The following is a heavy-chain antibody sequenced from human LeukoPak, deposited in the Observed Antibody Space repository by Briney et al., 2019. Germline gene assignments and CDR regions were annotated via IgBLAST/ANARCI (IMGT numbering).Heavy chain of an antibody. CDR2: ISSSSSDI. V-gene: IGHV3-21*01. CDR3: ARDGLYCSSTNCYLDY. D-gene: IGHD2-2*01. J-gene: IGHJ4*02. Sequence: GGSLRLSCAASGFIFSSYSMNWVRQAPGKGLEWVSSISSSSSDIYYADSVKGRFTISRDNAKNSLYLQMNSLRAEDTAVYYCARDGLYCSSTNCYLDYWGRGTLVTVSS. CDR1: GFIFSSYS.